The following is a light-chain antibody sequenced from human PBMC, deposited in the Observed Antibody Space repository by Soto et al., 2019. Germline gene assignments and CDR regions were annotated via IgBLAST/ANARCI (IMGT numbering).Light chain of an antibody. V-gene: IGKV3-11*01. CDR3: QQRSDWPPWT. J-gene: IGKJ1*01. CDR1: QSVSNY. CDR2: DAS. Sequence: EIVLTQSPATLSLSPGERATLSCRASQSVSNYLAWYQQKPGQAPRLLIYDASNRATGIPARFSASGSGTDFILTISGLEPEDSAVYYCQQRSDWPPWTFGQGTKVEIK.